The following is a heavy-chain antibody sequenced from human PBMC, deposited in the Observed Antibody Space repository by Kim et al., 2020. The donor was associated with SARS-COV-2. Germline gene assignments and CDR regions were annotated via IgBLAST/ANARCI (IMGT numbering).Heavy chain of an antibody. CDR1: GYTFTGYY. CDR2: INPNSGGT. CDR3: ARGGGGYYYYYGMDV. Sequence: ASVNVSCKASGYTFTGYYMHWVRQAPGQGLEWMGRINPNSGGTNYAQKFQGRVTMTRDTSISTAYMELSRLRSDDTAVYYCARGGGGYYYYYGMDVWGQGTTVTVSS. D-gene: IGHD3-16*01. V-gene: IGHV1-2*06. J-gene: IGHJ6*02.